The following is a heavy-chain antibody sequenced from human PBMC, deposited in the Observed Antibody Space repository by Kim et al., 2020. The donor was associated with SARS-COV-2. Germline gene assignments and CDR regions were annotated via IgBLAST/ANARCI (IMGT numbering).Heavy chain of an antibody. V-gene: IGHV3-23*01. Sequence: GGSLRLSCEASGFNFNIYTMSWVRQAPGKGLEWVSSIDSRHDTFYADSVEGRFTISRDNLKNMLYAELNSLRAEDTALYYCATRVEGAFVYWGHGTLVTVSS. CDR3: ATRVEGAFVY. CDR2: IDSRHDT. J-gene: IGHJ4*01. D-gene: IGHD3-3*01. CDR1: GFNFNIYT.